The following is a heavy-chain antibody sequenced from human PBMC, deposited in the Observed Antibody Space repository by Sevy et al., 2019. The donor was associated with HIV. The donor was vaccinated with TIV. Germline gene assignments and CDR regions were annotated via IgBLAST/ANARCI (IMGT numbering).Heavy chain of an antibody. V-gene: IGHV3-66*02. Sequence: GGSLRLSCAASGFTIGSTYMSWVRQAPGKGLEWVSIIYSGGNTDYADSVKGRFIISRDDSRNTLYLQMNSLRGEDTAVYFCAREATRYCSGGDCSRRNYYFYMDIWGKGTTVTVSS. CDR1: GFTIGSTY. CDR3: AREATRYCSGGDCSRRNYYFYMDI. J-gene: IGHJ6*03. CDR2: IYSGGNT. D-gene: IGHD2-15*01.